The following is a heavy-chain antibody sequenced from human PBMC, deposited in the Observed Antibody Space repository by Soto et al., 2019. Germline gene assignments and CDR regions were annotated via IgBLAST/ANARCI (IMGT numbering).Heavy chain of an antibody. Sequence: SETLSLTCTVSGGSVSSGSFYWSWIRRPPGKGLEWIGYFYDSGSTNYNPSLRSRVTMSIDTSKNQFSLKLSSVTAADTAVYYCAASAPPATNYYYAMDVWGQGTTVTVSS. CDR1: GGSVSSGSFY. D-gene: IGHD5-12*01. CDR2: FYDSGST. CDR3: AASAPPATNYYYAMDV. V-gene: IGHV4-61*01. J-gene: IGHJ6*02.